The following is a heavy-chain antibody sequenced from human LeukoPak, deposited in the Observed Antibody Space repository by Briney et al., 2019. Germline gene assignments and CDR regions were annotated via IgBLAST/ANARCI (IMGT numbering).Heavy chain of an antibody. CDR2: ISGSGRGGST. J-gene: IGHJ6*03. Sequence: GGSLRLFCAASGFTFSSSAMSWVRQAPGKGLEWVSAISGSGRGGSTYYADSVKGRFTISRDNSKNTLYLQMNSLRAEDTAVYYCAREEWSSSWLDYYYYMDVWGKGTTVTVSS. CDR3: AREEWSSSWLDYYYYMDV. CDR1: GFTFSSSA. D-gene: IGHD6-13*01. V-gene: IGHV3-23*01.